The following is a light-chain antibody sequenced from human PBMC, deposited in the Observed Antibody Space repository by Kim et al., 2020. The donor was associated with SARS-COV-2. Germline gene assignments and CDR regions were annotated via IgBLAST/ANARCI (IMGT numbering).Light chain of an antibody. CDR2: GAS. CDR3: QQYGSSPPYT. Sequence: PGEIATPSCRASQSVRNAYLAWYQQKPGQAPRLLIYGASSRATGIPDRVSGSGSGTDFTLTITRLEPEDFAVYYCQQYGSSPPYTFGQGTKLEI. CDR1: QSVRNAY. J-gene: IGKJ2*01. V-gene: IGKV3-20*01.